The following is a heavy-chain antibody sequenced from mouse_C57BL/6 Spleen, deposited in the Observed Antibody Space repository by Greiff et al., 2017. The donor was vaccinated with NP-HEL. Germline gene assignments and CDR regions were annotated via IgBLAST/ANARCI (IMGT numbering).Heavy chain of an antibody. D-gene: IGHD3-3*01. Sequence: VQLPHSVPSLFPPFSSFPISCPASVSPFTDYYLTWVTQSHGKSLEWIGDINPNNGGTSYNQKFKGKATLTVDKSSSTAYMELRSLTSEDSAVYYCARGGLPDYWGQGTTLTVSS. V-gene: IGHV1-26*01. CDR3: ARGGLPDY. J-gene: IGHJ2*01. CDR1: VSPFTDYY. CDR2: INPNNGGT.